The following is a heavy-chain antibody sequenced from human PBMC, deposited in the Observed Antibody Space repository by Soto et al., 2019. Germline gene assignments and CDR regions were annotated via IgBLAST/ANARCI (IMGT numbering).Heavy chain of an antibody. J-gene: IGHJ3*02. V-gene: IGHV4-59*08. CDR3: ARRWGGTFHI. CDR2: IYYSGST. Sequence: EAWCASKTGSGCTPSRYYWSWIRQPQGKGLEWIGYIYYSGSTNYNPSLKSRVTISVDTSKNQFSLRLNSVTAADTAVYYCARRWGGTFHIWGQGTMVT. D-gene: IGHD3-10*01. CDR1: GCTPSRYY.